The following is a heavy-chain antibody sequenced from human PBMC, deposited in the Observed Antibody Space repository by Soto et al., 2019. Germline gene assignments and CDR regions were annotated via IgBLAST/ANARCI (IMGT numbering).Heavy chain of an antibody. D-gene: IGHD6-6*01. V-gene: IGHV3-66*01. Sequence: GGSLRLSCAASGFTVSSNYMSWVRQAPGKGLEWVSVIYSGGSTYYADSVKGRFTISRDNSKNTLYLQMNSLRAEDTAVYYCSSVPPLEYSSSSDAFDIWGQGTMVTVSS. J-gene: IGHJ3*02. CDR2: IYSGGST. CDR3: SSVPPLEYSSSSDAFDI. CDR1: GFTVSSNY.